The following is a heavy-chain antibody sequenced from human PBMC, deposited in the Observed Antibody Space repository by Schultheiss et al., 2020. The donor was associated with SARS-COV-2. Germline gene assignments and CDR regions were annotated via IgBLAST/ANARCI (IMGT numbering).Heavy chain of an antibody. CDR2: IYYSGST. Sequence: SQTLSLTCTVSGGSISSSSYYWSWIRQPPGKGLEWIGYIYYSGSTNYNPSLKSRVTISVDTSKNQFSLKLSSVTAADTAVYYCARSSSRSSGYDYWGQGTLVTVSS. J-gene: IGHJ4*02. CDR1: GGSISSSSYY. V-gene: IGHV4-61*05. D-gene: IGHD3-22*01. CDR3: ARSSSRSSGYDY.